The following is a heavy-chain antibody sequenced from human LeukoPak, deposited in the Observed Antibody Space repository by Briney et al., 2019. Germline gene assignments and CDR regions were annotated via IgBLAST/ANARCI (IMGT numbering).Heavy chain of an antibody. V-gene: IGHV4-59*01. CDR2: IYDSRST. J-gene: IGHJ4*02. D-gene: IGHD3-22*01. CDR1: GDSTSKYF. Sequence: SETLSLTCSVTGDSTSKYFWSWIRQPPGKGPEWIGHIYDSRSTNYNPSLKSRVTISIDTSKNQFFLKLTSVIAAYTAVYYCATHSSGSYGRVFDYWGQGTLVTVSS. CDR3: ATHSSGSYGRVFDY.